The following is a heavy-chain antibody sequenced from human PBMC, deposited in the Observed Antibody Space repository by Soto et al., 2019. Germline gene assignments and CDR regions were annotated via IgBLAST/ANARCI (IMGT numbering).Heavy chain of an antibody. Sequence: ASVKVSCKASGYIFSSYGISWVRQAPGQGLEWLGWVSPYNGNTHYAQSLQGRVTMTTDTSTSTAYMELRSLRSDDTAVYYCAREGGWVAGHCTNGICYMFDSWGQGTLVTSPQ. D-gene: IGHD2-8*01. CDR2: VSPYNGNT. CDR3: AREGGWVAGHCTNGICYMFDS. J-gene: IGHJ4*02. V-gene: IGHV1-18*01. CDR1: GYIFSSYG.